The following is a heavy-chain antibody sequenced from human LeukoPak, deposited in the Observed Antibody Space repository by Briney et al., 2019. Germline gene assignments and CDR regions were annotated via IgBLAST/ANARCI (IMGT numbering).Heavy chain of an antibody. D-gene: IGHD4-11*01. CDR3: ARGRYSNWESYYYMDV. Sequence: PSETLSLTCAVYGGSLSAYYWSWLRQSPGKGLEWIGEINKSESSNYNPSLKSRVTISVDTSKNQVSLQLSSVTAADTAVYYCARGRYSNWESYYYMDVWGKGATVTVSS. CDR2: INKSESS. V-gene: IGHV4-34*01. J-gene: IGHJ6*03. CDR1: GGSLSAYY.